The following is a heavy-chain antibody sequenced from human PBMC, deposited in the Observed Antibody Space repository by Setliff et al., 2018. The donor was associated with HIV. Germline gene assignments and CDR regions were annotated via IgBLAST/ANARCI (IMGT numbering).Heavy chain of an antibody. CDR2: NSPNSGDT. Sequence: ASVKVSCKASGYTFTNYGINWVRQAPGQGLEWMGRNSPNSGDTNYAQKFQGRVAMTRDTSINTAYMELRSLRSDDTAVYYCARGRRGFDYWGQGTLVTVSS. CDR3: ARGRRGFDY. CDR1: GYTFTNYG. V-gene: IGHV1-2*06. J-gene: IGHJ4*02.